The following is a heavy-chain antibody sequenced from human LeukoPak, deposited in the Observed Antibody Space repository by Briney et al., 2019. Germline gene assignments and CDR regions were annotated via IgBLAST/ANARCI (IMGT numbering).Heavy chain of an antibody. D-gene: IGHD6-13*01. CDR3: ARLTSSSWYTYYYYYMDV. CDR2: ISGSGGST. V-gene: IGHV3-23*01. CDR1: GFTFSSYG. Sequence: GGSLRLSCAASGFTFSSYGMSWVRQAPGKGLEWVSAISGSGGSTYYADSVKGRFTISRDNSKNTLYLQMNSLRAEDTAVYYCARLTSSSWYTYYYYYMDVWGKGTTVTISS. J-gene: IGHJ6*03.